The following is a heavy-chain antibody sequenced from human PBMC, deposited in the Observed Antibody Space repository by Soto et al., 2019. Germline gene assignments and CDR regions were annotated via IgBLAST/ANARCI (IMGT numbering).Heavy chain of an antibody. CDR1: GGTFSSYA. J-gene: IGHJ5*02. Sequence: SVKVSCQASGGTFSSYAISWLRQAPGQGLEWMGGIIPIFGTANYAQKFQGRVTITADKSTSTAYMELSSLRSEDTAVYYCARDYGDYDGWFDPWGQGTLVTVSS. CDR2: IIPIFGTA. CDR3: ARDYGDYDGWFDP. D-gene: IGHD4-17*01. V-gene: IGHV1-69*06.